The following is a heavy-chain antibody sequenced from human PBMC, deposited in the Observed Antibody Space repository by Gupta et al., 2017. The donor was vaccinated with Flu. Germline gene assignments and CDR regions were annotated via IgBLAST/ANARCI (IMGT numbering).Heavy chain of an antibody. CDR3: AREAVAGTDYFDY. Sequence: QVQLVESGGGVVQPGRSLRLSCAASGFTFSSYGMHWVRQAPGKGLEWVAVIWYDGSNKYYADAVKGRFTISRDNSKNTLYLQMNSLRAEDTAVYYCAREAVAGTDYFDYWGQGTLVTVSS. CDR1: GFTFSSYG. J-gene: IGHJ4*02. V-gene: IGHV3-33*01. CDR2: IWYDGSNK. D-gene: IGHD6-19*01.